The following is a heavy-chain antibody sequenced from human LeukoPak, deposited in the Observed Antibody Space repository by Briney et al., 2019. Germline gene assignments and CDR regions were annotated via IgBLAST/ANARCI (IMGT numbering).Heavy chain of an antibody. CDR1: GYTFTSYY. Sequence: ASVKVSCKASGYTFTSYYMHWVRQAPGQGLEWMGIINPSGGSTSYAQKFQGRVTMTRDTSTSTVYMELSSLRSEDTAVYYCASVDKPSSSPRKAEPLDYWGQGTLVTVSS. CDR3: ASVDKPSSSPRKAEPLDY. CDR2: INPSGGST. V-gene: IGHV1-46*01. D-gene: IGHD6-13*01. J-gene: IGHJ4*02.